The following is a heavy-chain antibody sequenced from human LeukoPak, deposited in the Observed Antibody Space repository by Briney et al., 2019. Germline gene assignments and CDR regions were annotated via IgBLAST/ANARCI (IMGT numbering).Heavy chain of an antibody. Sequence: SETLSLTCTVSGGSISSYYWSWIRQPPGKGLEWIGYIYYSGSTNYNPSLESRVTISVDTSKNQFSLMLSSVTAADTAVYYCARSSGYSSYDFVLDWGQGTLVTVSS. CDR1: GGSISSYY. CDR2: IYYSGST. V-gene: IGHV4-59*01. CDR3: ARSSGYSSYDFVLD. D-gene: IGHD5-12*01. J-gene: IGHJ4*02.